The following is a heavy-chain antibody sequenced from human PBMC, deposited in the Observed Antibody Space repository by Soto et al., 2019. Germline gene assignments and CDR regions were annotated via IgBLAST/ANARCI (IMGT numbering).Heavy chain of an antibody. J-gene: IGHJ3*02. CDR2: IIPIFGTA. CDR1: GGTFSSYA. Sequence: ASVKVSCKASGGTFSSYAISWVRQAPGQGLEWMGGIIPIFGTANYAQKFQGRVTITADESTSTAYMEPSSLRSEDTAVYYCASAPGGYYYDSSGYYYAFDIWGQGTMVTVSS. V-gene: IGHV1-69*13. CDR3: ASAPGGYYYDSSGYYYAFDI. D-gene: IGHD3-22*01.